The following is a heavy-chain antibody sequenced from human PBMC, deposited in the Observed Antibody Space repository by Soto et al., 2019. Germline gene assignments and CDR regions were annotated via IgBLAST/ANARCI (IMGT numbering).Heavy chain of an antibody. Sequence: QLQLQESGPGLVKPSETLSLTCTVSGGSISSSSYYWGWIRQPPGKGLEWIGSIYYSGSTYYNPSLKSRVTLSVATSKNQFSLKLSSVTAADTAVYYCARRESYDILTGYYHFDYWGQGTLVTVSS. CDR2: IYYSGST. CDR1: GGSISSSSYY. D-gene: IGHD3-9*01. CDR3: ARRESYDILTGYYHFDY. V-gene: IGHV4-39*01. J-gene: IGHJ4*02.